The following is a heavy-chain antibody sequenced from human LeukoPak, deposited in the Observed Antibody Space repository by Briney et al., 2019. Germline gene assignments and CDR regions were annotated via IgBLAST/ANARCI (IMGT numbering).Heavy chain of an antibody. CDR2: ISSSSSYI. Sequence: GRSLRLSCAASGFTFSSYSMNWVRQAPGKGLEWVSSISSSSSYIYYADSVKGRFTISRDNAKNSLYLQMNSLRAEDTAVYYCARESPTVTSNYDYWGQGTLVTVSS. J-gene: IGHJ4*02. V-gene: IGHV3-21*01. CDR3: ARESPTVTSNYDY. CDR1: GFTFSSYS. D-gene: IGHD4-17*01.